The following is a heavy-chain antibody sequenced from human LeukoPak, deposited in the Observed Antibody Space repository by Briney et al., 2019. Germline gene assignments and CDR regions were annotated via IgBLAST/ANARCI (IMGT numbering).Heavy chain of an antibody. Sequence: GGSLRLSCSASGFTFSSLPMHWVRQAPGKGLEYVSGSSSNGRSTYYADSAKGRFIISRDNSKNTLYLQMSSLRPEDTAMYYCVNQISGWVYWGQGTLVTVSS. CDR3: VNQISGWVY. CDR1: GFTFSSLP. D-gene: IGHD6-19*01. V-gene: IGHV3-64D*06. J-gene: IGHJ4*02. CDR2: SSSNGRST.